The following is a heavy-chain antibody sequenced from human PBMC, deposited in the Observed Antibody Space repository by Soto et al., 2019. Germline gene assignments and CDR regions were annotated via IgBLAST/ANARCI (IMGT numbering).Heavy chain of an antibody. J-gene: IGHJ5*02. Sequence: VSGPTLVNPTQTLTLTCTFSGFSLSTSGVGVGWIRQPPGKALEWLALIYWNDDKRYSASLKSRLTITKDIYRNQVVLTMANTDPADTATYYCARPALAAAAPYNWFDPWGQ. CDR3: ARPALAAAAPYNWFDP. CDR2: IYWNDDK. CDR1: GFSLSTSGVG. V-gene: IGHV2-5*01. D-gene: IGHD6-13*01.